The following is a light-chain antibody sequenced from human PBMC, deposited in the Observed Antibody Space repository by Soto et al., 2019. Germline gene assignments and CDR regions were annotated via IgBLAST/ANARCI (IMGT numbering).Light chain of an antibody. CDR3: SSYTGSSTVV. Sequence: QSALTQPASVSGSPGQSITISCTGTSSDVGRYNYVSWYQQHPGKAPELMIYEVNDRPSGVSTRFSGSKSGNTASLTISGLQAEDEAHYYCSSYTGSSTVVFGGGTQLTVL. CDR2: EVN. J-gene: IGLJ2*01. CDR1: SSDVGRYNY. V-gene: IGLV2-14*01.